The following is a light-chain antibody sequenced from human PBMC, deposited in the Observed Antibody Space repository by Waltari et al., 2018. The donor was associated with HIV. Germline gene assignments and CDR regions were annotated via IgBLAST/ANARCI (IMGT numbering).Light chain of an antibody. J-gene: IGKJ2*01. CDR2: WAS. Sequence: IVMTQSPDALAVALGGRATITCKSSQSLLYSSNNKNYLAWYQQRPGEPPKLLIYWASTREAGVPDRFTGSGSGTDFTLTISSLKSDDVAVYYCQQYYGDSFTFGQGTKLEIK. V-gene: IGKV4-1*01. CDR3: QQYYGDSFT. CDR1: QSLLYSSNNKNY.